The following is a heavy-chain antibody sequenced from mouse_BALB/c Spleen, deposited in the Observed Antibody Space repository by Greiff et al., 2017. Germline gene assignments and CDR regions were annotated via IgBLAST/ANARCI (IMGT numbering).Heavy chain of an antibody. CDR3: AITVGYYLDY. Sequence: EVMLVESGGGLVKPGGSLKLSCAASGFAFSSYDMSWVRQTPEKRLEWVAYISSGGGSTYYPDTVKGRFTISRDNAKNTLYLQMSSLKSEDTAMYYCAITVGYYLDYWGQGTTVTVSS. CDR2: ISSGGGST. CDR1: GFAFSSYD. V-gene: IGHV5-12-1*01. J-gene: IGHJ2*01. D-gene: IGHD1-1*01.